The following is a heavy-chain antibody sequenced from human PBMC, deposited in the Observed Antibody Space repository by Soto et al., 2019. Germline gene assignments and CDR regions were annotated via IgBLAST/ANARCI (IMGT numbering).Heavy chain of an antibody. V-gene: IGHV3-23*01. CDR1: GFTFSSYA. CDR2: ISSTGGST. CDR3: AKGRLDGDWTVDAFDI. J-gene: IGHJ3*02. D-gene: IGHD2-21*01. Sequence: EVQLLESGGGLVQPGGSLRLSCAASGFTFSSYAMSWVRQAPGKGLELVSGISSTGGSTYYADSVKGRFTIPRDNSKNTLYLQMNSLRAEDTAVYYCAKGRLDGDWTVDAFDIWGQGTTVTVSS.